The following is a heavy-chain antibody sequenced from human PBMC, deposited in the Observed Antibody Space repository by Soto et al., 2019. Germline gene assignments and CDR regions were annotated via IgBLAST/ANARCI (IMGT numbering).Heavy chain of an antibody. CDR2: ISDGGGST. CDR1: EFTFSNYC. V-gene: IGHV3-23*01. J-gene: IGHJ5*02. D-gene: IGHD5-18*01. Sequence: GGSLRLSCAASEFTFSNYCMSWVRQAQGKGLEWVSVISDGGGSTYYADSVKGRFTISRDNSKNTLYLQMNSLRAEDTAVYYCARSRGYSYGYWFDPWGQGTLVTVSS. CDR3: ARSRGYSYGYWFDP.